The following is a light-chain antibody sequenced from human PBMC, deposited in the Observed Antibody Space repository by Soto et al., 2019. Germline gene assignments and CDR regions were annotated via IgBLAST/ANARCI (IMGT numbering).Light chain of an antibody. CDR2: AAS. CDR1: QNIYNF. V-gene: IGKV1-39*01. J-gene: IGKJ2*01. Sequence: IQMTQSPSSVSASVGDRVTITCRASQNIYNFLSWYQQKPGRAPKLLIYAASSLQSGVPSRFSGSGSGTDFSLTISSLQPEDFANYYCQQSYSIPIYTFGQGTK. CDR3: QQSYSIPIYT.